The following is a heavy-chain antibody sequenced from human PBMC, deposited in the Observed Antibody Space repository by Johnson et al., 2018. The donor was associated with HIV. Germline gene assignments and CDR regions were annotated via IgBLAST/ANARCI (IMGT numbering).Heavy chain of an antibody. CDR3: GEEGSGLDAFDI. V-gene: IGHV3-20*04. J-gene: IGHJ3*02. D-gene: IGHD1-26*01. CDR2: ISCSGGRK. Sequence: VQLVESGGGVVRPGGSLRLSCAASRFTFDDYGMSWVRQAPGKGLEWVSVISCSGGRKCYADSVKGRFTISRDNSKNTLYLQMNRLRVEDTALYYCGEEGSGLDAFDIWGQGTMVTVSS. CDR1: RFTFDDYG.